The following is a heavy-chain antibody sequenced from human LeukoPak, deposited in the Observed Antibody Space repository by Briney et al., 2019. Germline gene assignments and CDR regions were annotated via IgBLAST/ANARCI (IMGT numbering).Heavy chain of an antibody. Sequence: ASVKVSCKASGYTFTGYYMHWVRQAPGQGLEWMGWINPNSGGTNYAQKFQGRVTMTRDTSISTACMELSRLRSDDTAVYYCARVPRAVDIDAFDIWGQGTMVTVSS. V-gene: IGHV1-2*02. D-gene: IGHD6-19*01. CDR1: GYTFTGYY. J-gene: IGHJ3*02. CDR3: ARVPRAVDIDAFDI. CDR2: INPNSGGT.